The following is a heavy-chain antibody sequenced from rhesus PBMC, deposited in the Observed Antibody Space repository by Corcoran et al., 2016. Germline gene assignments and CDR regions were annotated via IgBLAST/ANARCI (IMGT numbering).Heavy chain of an antibody. CDR3: TRNSNYQDKLGYYFDY. J-gene: IGHJ4*01. Sequence: EVQLAESGGGLVQPGGSLRLSCAASGFTVSSYWMSLVRQASGKGLELVSDIYGSTIYYGDCVKGRFTVSRVNAKNSLYLQMNSRRAEDTAVYYCTRNSNYQDKLGYYFDYWGQGVLVTVSS. D-gene: IGHD4-23*01. CDR2: IYGSTI. V-gene: IGHV3-11*01. CDR1: GFTVSSYW.